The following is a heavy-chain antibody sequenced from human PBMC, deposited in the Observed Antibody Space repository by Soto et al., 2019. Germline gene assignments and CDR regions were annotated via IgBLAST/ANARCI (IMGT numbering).Heavy chain of an antibody. CDR3: AKEESARWLVSGYSFDY. J-gene: IGHJ4*02. CDR1: GYTFTSYY. CDR2: INPSGGST. D-gene: IGHD6-19*01. Sequence: GASVKVSCKASGYTFTSYYMHWVRQAPGQGLEWMGIINPSGGSTSYAQKFQGRVTMTRDTSTSTVYMELSSLRSEDTAVYYCAKEESARWLVSGYSFDYWGQGTLVTVSS. V-gene: IGHV1-46*03.